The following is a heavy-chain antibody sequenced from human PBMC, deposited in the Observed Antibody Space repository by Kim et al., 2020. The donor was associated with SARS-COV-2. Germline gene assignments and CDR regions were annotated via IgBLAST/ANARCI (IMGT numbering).Heavy chain of an antibody. J-gene: IGHJ5*02. CDR3: ARDLAGEYDILTGYYPRGWFDP. CDR2: IYHSGST. Sequence: SETLSLTCAVSGGSISSSNWWSWVRQPPGKGLEWIGEIYHSGSTNYNPSLKSRVTISVDKSKNQFSLKLSSVTAADTAVYYCARDLAGEYDILTGYYPRGWFDPWGQGTLVTVSS. V-gene: IGHV4-4*02. D-gene: IGHD3-9*01. CDR1: GGSISSSNW.